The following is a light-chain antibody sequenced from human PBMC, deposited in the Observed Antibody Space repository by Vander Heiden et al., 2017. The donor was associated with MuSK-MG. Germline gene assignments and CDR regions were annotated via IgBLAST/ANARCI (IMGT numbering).Light chain of an antibody. Sequence: EIVLTQSPGTLSLSPGERATLSCRASQSVSSSYLAWYQQKPGQAPRLLIYGASSSFTGIPDRFSGSGSGTDFTLTIIRLEPEDFTVYYCHQDGGSRVTFGQGTKLXIK. CDR1: QSVSSSY. J-gene: IGKJ2*01. V-gene: IGKV3-20*01. CDR3: HQDGGSRVT. CDR2: GAS.